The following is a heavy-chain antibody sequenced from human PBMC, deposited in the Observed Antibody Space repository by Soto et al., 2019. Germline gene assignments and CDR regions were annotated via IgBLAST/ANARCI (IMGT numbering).Heavy chain of an antibody. J-gene: IGHJ6*02. V-gene: IGHV1-18*01. CDR1: GYTFTNYD. CDR3: ARGYYYGSGRPTPGGMDV. CDR2: ISTYTGNT. D-gene: IGHD3-10*01. Sequence: QVHLVQSGAEVKKPGASVKVSCKASGYTFTNYDINWVRQAPGQGLEWMGWISTYTGNTNYAQKLQGRVTMTTDTSTSTAYRELRRLTSDDTAAYYCARGYYYGSGRPTPGGMDVWGQGTTVTVFS.